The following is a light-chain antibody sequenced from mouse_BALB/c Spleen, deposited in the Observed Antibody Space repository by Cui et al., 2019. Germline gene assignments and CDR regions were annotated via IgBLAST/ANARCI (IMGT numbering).Light chain of an antibody. CDR2: DTS. CDR3: QQWSSNPLT. CDR1: SSVSY. J-gene: IGKJ5*01. Sequence: QIVLTQSLAIMSASPGEKVTMTCSASSSVSYMHWYQQKSGTSPKRWIYDTSKLASGVPARFSGRGSGTSYSLTISSMEAEDAATYYCQQWSSNPLTFGAGTKLELK. V-gene: IGKV4-59*01.